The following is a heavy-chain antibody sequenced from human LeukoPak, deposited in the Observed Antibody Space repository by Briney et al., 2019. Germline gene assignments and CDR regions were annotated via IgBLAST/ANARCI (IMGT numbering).Heavy chain of an antibody. J-gene: IGHJ5*02. CDR2: IYTSGST. V-gene: IGHV4-4*07. D-gene: IGHD3-10*01. CDR3: AGSMVRGVNNWFDP. CDR1: GGSISSYY. Sequence: PSETLSLTCTVSGGSISSYYWSWIRQPAGKGLEWIGRIYTSGSTNYNPSLKSRVTMSVDTSKNQFSPKLSSVTAADTAVYYCAGSMVRGVNNWFDPWGQGTLVTVSS.